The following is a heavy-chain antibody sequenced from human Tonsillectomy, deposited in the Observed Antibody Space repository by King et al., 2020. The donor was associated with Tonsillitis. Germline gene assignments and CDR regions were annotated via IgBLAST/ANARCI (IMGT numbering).Heavy chain of an antibody. CDR1: GFTFDDYA. CDR3: AKDYGSGSYYKSFYFDY. CDR2: ISWNSGSI. J-gene: IGHJ4*02. D-gene: IGHD3-10*01. Sequence: VQLVESGGGLVQPGRSLRLSCAASGFTFDDYAMHWVRQAPGKGLEWVSGISWNSGSIGYADSVKGRFTISRDNAKNSLYLQMNSLRAEDTALYYCAKDYGSGSYYKSFYFDYWGPGTLVTVSS. V-gene: IGHV3-9*01.